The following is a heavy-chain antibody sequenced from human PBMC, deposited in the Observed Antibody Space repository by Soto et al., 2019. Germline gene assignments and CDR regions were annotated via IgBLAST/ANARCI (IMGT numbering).Heavy chain of an antibody. CDR1: GFTFSSYW. D-gene: IGHD5-12*01. V-gene: IGHV3-7*01. J-gene: IGHJ6*03. Sequence: GESLKISCAASGFTFSSYWMSWVRQAPGKGLEWVANIKQDGSEKYYVDSVKGRFTISRDNAKNSLYLQMNSLRAEDTAVYYCARDQGYSGYDGPQVFWYYYYYMDVWGKGTTVTVSS. CDR2: IKQDGSEK. CDR3: ARDQGYSGYDGPQVFWYYYYYMDV.